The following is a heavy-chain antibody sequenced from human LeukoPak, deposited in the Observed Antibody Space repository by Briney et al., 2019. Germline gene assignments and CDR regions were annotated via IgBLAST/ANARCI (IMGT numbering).Heavy chain of an antibody. Sequence: SETLSLTCTVSGGSISSSSYYWGWIRQPPGKGLEWIGSIYYSGSTYYNPSLKSRVTISVDTSKNQFSLKLSSVTAADTAVYYCARHLGAMDRTNYYYYYMGVWGKGTTVTVSS. CDR3: ARHLGAMDRTNYYYYYMGV. CDR2: IYYSGST. CDR1: GGSISSSSYY. D-gene: IGHD5-18*01. V-gene: IGHV4-39*01. J-gene: IGHJ6*03.